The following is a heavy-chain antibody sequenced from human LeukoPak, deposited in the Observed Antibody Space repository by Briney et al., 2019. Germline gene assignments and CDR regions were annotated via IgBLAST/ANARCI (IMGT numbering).Heavy chain of an antibody. CDR1: GFTFSTYP. D-gene: IGHD2-8*01. CDR3: AKAPSCPNAVCRYFDY. V-gene: IGHV3-23*01. J-gene: IGHJ4*02. CDR2: ISASGGGT. Sequence: GGALRLSCAASGFTFSTYPMSWVRQAPGKGLEWVSAISASGGGTYYADSVKGRFTISRDNSRSTVFLQMSSLRAEDTAVYYCAKAPSCPNAVCRYFDYWGQGILVTVSS.